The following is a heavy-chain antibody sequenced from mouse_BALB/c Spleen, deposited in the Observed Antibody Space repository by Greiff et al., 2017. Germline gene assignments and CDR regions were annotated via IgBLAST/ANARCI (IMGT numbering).Heavy chain of an antibody. Sequence: EVKLVESGGGLVQPGGSLRLSCATSGFTFTDYYMSWVRQPPGKALEWLGFIRNKANGYTTEYSASVKGRFTISRDNSQSILYLQMNTLRAEDSATYYCARDDGKMDYWGQGTSVTVSS. CDR3: ARDDGKMDY. V-gene: IGHV7-3*02. CDR2: IRNKANGYTT. J-gene: IGHJ4*01. CDR1: GFTFTDYY. D-gene: IGHD2-1*01.